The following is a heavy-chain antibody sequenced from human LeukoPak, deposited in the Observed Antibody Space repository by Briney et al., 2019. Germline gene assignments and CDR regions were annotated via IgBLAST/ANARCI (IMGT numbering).Heavy chain of an antibody. Sequence: ASVKVSCKASGYTFTSYDINWVRQATGQGLEWMGWMNPNSGNTGYAQKFQGRVTITRNTSISTAYMELSSLRSEDTAVYYCARSLNYDFWSGYYYYYYMDVWGKGTTVTVSS. CDR1: GYTFTSYD. J-gene: IGHJ6*03. V-gene: IGHV1-8*03. CDR2: MNPNSGNT. D-gene: IGHD3-3*01. CDR3: ARSLNYDFWSGYYYYYYMDV.